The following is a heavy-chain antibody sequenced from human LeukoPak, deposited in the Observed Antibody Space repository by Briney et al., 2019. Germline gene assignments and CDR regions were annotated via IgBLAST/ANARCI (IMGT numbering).Heavy chain of an antibody. CDR3: ASPQSSANLGWYSI. V-gene: IGHV1-18*01. D-gene: IGHD6-19*01. Sequence: ASVKVSCKASGYTFTSYGISWVRQAPGQGLEWMGWISAYNGNTNYAQKLQGRVTMTTDTPTSTAYMELRSLRSDDTAVYYCASPQSSANLGWYSIWGQGTLVTVSS. CDR2: ISAYNGNT. J-gene: IGHJ4*02. CDR1: GYTFTSYG.